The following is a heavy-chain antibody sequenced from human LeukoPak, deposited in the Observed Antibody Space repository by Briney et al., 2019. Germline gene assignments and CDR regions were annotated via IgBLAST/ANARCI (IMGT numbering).Heavy chain of an antibody. D-gene: IGHD3-3*01. CDR2: ISPSGDIK. J-gene: IGHJ5*02. V-gene: IGHV3-23*01. CDR3: AKGLTYYDFWSGYVPYNWFDP. CDR1: GFTFSRHG. Sequence: PGGSLRLSCVASGFTFSRHGMNWVRQAPGKGLEWVSGISPSGDIKYYVDSVKGRFTVSRDNSKNTLYLQINSLRDEDTAVYYCAKGLTYYDFWSGYVPYNWFDPWGQGTLVTVSS.